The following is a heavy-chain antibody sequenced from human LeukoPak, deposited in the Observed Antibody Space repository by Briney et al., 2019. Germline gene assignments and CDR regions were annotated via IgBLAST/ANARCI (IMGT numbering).Heavy chain of an antibody. D-gene: IGHD3-22*01. CDR1: GFTFSSYA. CDR2: ISGSGGST. V-gene: IGHV3-23*01. CDR3: AKGPEGSHYYDSSGYPFDY. Sequence: GGSLRLSCAASGFTFSSYAMSWVRQAPGKGLEWVSAISGSGGSTYYADSVKGRFTISRDNSKNTLYLQMNSLRAEGTAVYYCAKGPEGSHYYDSSGYPFDYWGQGTLVTVSS. J-gene: IGHJ4*02.